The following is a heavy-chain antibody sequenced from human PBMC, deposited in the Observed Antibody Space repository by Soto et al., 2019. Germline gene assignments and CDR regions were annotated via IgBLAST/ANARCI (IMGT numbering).Heavy chain of an antibody. Sequence: QVQLVQSGAEVKKPGSSVKVSCKSSGGTFSTYAISWVRQAPGQGLEWMGGIIPIFGTANYAQKFQGRVTSTAAESRTTAYMEVISLRAEDTAVYYCARDEMVVATGSRTWHYYYGMDVWGQGTTVTVSS. CDR2: IIPIFGTA. J-gene: IGHJ6*02. CDR1: GGTFSTYA. CDR3: ARDEMVVATGSRTWHYYYGMDV. D-gene: IGHD2-15*01. V-gene: IGHV1-69*12.